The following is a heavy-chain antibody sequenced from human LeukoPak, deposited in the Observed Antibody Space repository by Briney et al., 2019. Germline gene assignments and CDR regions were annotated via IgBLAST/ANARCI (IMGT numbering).Heavy chain of an antibody. J-gene: IGHJ6*04. CDR3: AELGITMIGGV. CDR1: GFTVSINS. Sequence: PGGSLRLSCTVSGFTVSINSMNWVRQAPGKGLEWVSYISSSGSIIYYADSVKGRFTISRDNAKNSLYLQMNSLRAEDTAVYYCAELGITMIGGVWGKGTTVTISS. D-gene: IGHD3-10*02. CDR2: ISSSGSII. V-gene: IGHV3-48*04.